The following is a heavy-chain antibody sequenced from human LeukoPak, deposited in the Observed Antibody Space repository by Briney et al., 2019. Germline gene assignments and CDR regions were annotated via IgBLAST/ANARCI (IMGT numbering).Heavy chain of an antibody. CDR3: ARSLTSSWYYFDH. D-gene: IGHD6-13*01. CDR1: GFTFSNYW. CDR2: INSDGDWT. Sequence: AGTLRLTCAASGFTFSNYWMQWVRQVPGKGLVWVSRINSDGDWTNYAESVKGRFTISRANAENTLYLQMNSLRAEDAAVYYCARSLTSSWYYFDHWGQGALVTVSS. V-gene: IGHV3-74*01. J-gene: IGHJ4*02.